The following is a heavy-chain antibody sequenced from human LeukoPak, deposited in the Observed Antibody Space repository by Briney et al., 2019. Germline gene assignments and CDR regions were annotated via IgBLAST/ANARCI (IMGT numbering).Heavy chain of an antibody. Sequence: SQTLSLTCTVSGGSISSGGYYWSWIRQHPGKGLEWIGYIYYSGSTYYNPSLKSRVTISVDTSKNQFSLKLSSVTAADTAVYYCARDSAAAAAGAGDWFDPWGQGTLVTVSS. CDR1: GGSISSGGYY. CDR3: ARDSAAAAAGAGDWFDP. V-gene: IGHV4-31*03. CDR2: IYYSGST. J-gene: IGHJ5*02. D-gene: IGHD6-13*01.